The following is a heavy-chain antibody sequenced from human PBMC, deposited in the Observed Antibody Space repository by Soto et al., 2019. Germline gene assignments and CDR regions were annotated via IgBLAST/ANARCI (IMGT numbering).Heavy chain of an antibody. Sequence: ASVKVSCKASGYTFTSYYMHWVRQAPGQGLEWMGIINPSGGSTSYAQKFQGRVTMTRDTSTSTVYMELSSLRSEDTAVYYCARALRGTTFSYYYYYGTDVWGQGTTVTVSS. CDR1: GYTFTSYY. J-gene: IGHJ6*02. CDR3: ARALRGTTFSYYYYYGTDV. V-gene: IGHV1-46*01. CDR2: INPSGGST. D-gene: IGHD1-7*01.